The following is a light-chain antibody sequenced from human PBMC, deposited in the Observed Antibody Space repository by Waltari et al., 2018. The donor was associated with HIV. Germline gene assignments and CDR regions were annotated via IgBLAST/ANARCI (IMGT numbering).Light chain of an antibody. Sequence: EIVLTQSPGTLSLSPGERATLSCRASQTVDNNYLAWYQNRPGQAPRLLSFGASSRSTGIPDSFSASGSGTDFTLTISSLDPSDYALYYCQQYGTSPRTFGQGTRVEIK. CDR2: GAS. V-gene: IGKV3-20*01. CDR3: QQYGTSPRT. J-gene: IGKJ2*01. CDR1: QTVDNNY.